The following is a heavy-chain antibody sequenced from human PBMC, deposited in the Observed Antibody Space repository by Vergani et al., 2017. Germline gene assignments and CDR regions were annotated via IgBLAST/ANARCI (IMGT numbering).Heavy chain of an antibody. J-gene: IGHJ6*02. D-gene: IGHD6-13*01. Sequence: QVQLVQSGAEVKKPGASVKVSCKASGYTFTGYYMHWVRQAPGQGLEWMGWINPNSGGTNYAQKFQGRVTMTRDTSISTAYMELSRLRSDDTAVYYCARDPSSWCYYYGMDVWGQGTTVTVSS. V-gene: IGHV1-2*02. CDR1: GYTFTGYY. CDR2: INPNSGGT. CDR3: ARDPSSWCYYYGMDV.